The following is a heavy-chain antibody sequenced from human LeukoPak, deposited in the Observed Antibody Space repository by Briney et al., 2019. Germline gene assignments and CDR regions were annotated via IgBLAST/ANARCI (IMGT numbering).Heavy chain of an antibody. CDR2: IGPTGSDR. D-gene: IGHD1-14*01. Sequence: GGSLRLSCTASGLTFSTSGFNWVRQATGKGLEWVASIGPTGSDRYHADSIKGRFTISRDNANNFLYLQMNSLRAEDTAVYYCATETNGRHYDYWGQGTLLTVSS. CDR1: GLTFSTSG. J-gene: IGHJ4*02. V-gene: IGHV3-21*06. CDR3: ATETNGRHYDY.